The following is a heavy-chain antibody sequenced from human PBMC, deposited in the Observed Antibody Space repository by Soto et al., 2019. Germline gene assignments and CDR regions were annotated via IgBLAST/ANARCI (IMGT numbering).Heavy chain of an antibody. CDR1: GYIFTSYW. V-gene: IGHV5-51*01. D-gene: IGHD4-4*01. CDR2: IYPGDSDT. Sequence: GESLKISCKGSGYIFTSYWIGWVRQMPGKGLEWVGIIYPGDSDTRYRPSIQGQVTISADKSISTAYLQWSSLKASDTAMYYCARRAGGYSNFPPGYGMDVWGQGTTVTVSS. J-gene: IGHJ6*02. CDR3: ARRAGGYSNFPPGYGMDV.